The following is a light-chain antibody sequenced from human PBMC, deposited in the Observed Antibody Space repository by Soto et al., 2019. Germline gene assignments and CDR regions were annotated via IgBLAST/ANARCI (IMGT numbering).Light chain of an antibody. V-gene: IGLV2-14*01. J-gene: IGLJ1*01. Sequence: QSVLNQPASVSGSPGQTITIFCTGTSSDVGGYDYVSWHQQHPGKAPKLMIYDVSKRPSGVSNRFSGSKSGNTASLTISGLQAEDEADYYCSSKRGSTGVFGTGTKVTVL. CDR3: SSKRGSTGV. CDR2: DVS. CDR1: SSDVGGYDY.